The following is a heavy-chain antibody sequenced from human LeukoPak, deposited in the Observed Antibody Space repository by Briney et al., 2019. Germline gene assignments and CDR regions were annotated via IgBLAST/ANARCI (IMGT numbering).Heavy chain of an antibody. CDR2: IYHSGST. D-gene: IGHD3-10*01. CDR3: ARVHTMVRGVMPNWFDP. V-gene: IGHV4-38-2*02. CDR1: GYSISSGYY. J-gene: IGHJ5*02. Sequence: PSETLSLTCTASGYSISSGYYWGWIRQPPGKGLEWIGSIYHSGSTYYNPSLMSRVTTSADTSTNQSSLKLCSVTAADTAVYYCARVHTMVRGVMPNWFDPWGQGTLVTVSS.